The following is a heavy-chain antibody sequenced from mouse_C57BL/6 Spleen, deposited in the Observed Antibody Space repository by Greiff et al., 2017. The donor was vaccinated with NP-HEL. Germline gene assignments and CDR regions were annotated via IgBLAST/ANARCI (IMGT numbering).Heavy chain of an antibody. D-gene: IGHD1-1*01. CDR2: INPSTGGT. Sequence: EVQLQQSGPELVKPGASVKISCKASGYSFTGYYMNWVKQSPEKSLEWIGEINPSTGGTTYNQKFKAKATLTVDKSSSTAYMQLKSLTSEDSAVYYCARHYYGSSDYAMDYWGQGTSVTVSS. CDR1: GYSFTGYY. CDR3: ARHYYGSSDYAMDY. V-gene: IGHV1-42*01. J-gene: IGHJ4*01.